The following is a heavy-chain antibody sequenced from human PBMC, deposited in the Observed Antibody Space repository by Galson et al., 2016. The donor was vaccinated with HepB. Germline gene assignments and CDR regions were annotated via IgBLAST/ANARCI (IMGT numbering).Heavy chain of an antibody. D-gene: IGHD3-10*01. CDR2: ISENGDYV. CDR1: GFTYNNYA. CDR3: MRERGVVLGDY. Sequence: SLRLSCAASGFTYNNYAMNWVRQAPGKGLEYVSSISENGDYVFYRDSLKGRFTISRDNAKDTLYLEMSSLRVEDAGVYYCMRERGVVLGDYWGQGTLVTVSS. J-gene: IGHJ4*02. V-gene: IGHV3-21*01.